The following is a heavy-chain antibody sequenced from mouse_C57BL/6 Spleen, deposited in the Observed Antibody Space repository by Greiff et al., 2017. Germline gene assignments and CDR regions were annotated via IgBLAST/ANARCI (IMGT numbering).Heavy chain of an antibody. J-gene: IGHJ2*01. CDR3: AREGGYGYDFDY. CDR1: GYSFTGYY. CDR2: INPSTGGT. D-gene: IGHD2-2*01. Sequence: VQLQQSGPELVKPGASVKISCKASGYSFTGYYMNWVKQSPEKSLEWIGEINPSTGGTTYNQKFKAKATLTVDKSSSTAYMQLKSLTSEDSAVYYCAREGGYGYDFDYWGQGTTLTVSS. V-gene: IGHV1-42*01.